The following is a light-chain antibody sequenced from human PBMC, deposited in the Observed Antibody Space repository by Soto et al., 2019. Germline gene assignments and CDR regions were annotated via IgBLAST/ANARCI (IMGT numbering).Light chain of an antibody. Sequence: EIVLTQSPGTLSLSPGERATLSCSASQSVSSSYLAWYQQKPGQAPRLVIYGASSRATSIPDRFSGSGSGKDFTLTISRLEPADFAVYYCQQYGSSRSYTFGQGTKREIK. CDR1: QSVSSSY. J-gene: IGKJ2*01. CDR2: GAS. CDR3: QQYGSSRSYT. V-gene: IGKV3-20*01.